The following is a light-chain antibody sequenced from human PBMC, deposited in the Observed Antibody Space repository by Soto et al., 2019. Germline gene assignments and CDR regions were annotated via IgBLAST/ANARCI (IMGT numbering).Light chain of an antibody. V-gene: IGKV3-11*01. CDR3: QQRSNWQPVLT. CDR1: QSVSSY. J-gene: IGKJ4*01. Sequence: EIVLTQSPATLSLSPGERATLSCRASQSVSSYLAWYQQKPGQAPRLLIYDASNRATGIPARFSGSGSGTDFTLTISSLEPEDFAVYYCQQRSNWQPVLTFGGGTKV. CDR2: DAS.